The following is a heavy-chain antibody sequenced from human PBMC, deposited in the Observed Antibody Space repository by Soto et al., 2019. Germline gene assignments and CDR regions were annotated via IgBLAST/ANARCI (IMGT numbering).Heavy chain of an antibody. CDR3: ARGVTVSGTPGY. J-gene: IGHJ4*02. V-gene: IGHV4-59*01. D-gene: IGHD1-7*01. CDR1: GGSISSYY. Sequence: SETLSLTCSVSGGSISSYYWSWIRQSPGEGLEWMGCLHHGGSIDYNPSLKSRVTISVDTSKKQISLKLTSVTPADTALYYCARGVTVSGTPGYWGQGTLVTVSS. CDR2: LHHGGSI.